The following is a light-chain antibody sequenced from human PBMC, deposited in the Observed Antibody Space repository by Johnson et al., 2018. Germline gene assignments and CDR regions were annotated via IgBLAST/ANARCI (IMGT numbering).Light chain of an antibody. CDR3: GTWDSSLGAGNV. V-gene: IGLV1-51*02. Sequence: QSVLTQPPSVSAAPGQKVTISCSGSSSNIGNNYVSWYQQLPGTAPKLLIYEHNKRPSGITDRFSGSHSGTSATPVISALPPRDEADYYGGTWDSSLGAGNVFGTGTKVTVL. CDR2: EHN. J-gene: IGLJ1*01. CDR1: SSNIGNNY.